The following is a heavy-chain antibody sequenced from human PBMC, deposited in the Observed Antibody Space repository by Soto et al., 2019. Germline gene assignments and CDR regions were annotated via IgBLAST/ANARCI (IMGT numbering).Heavy chain of an antibody. CDR2: INPNSGGT. J-gene: IGHJ6*02. Sequence: ASVKVSCKASGYTFTGYYMHWVRQAPGQGLEWMGWINPNSGGTNYAQKFQGRVTMTRDTSISTAYMELSRLRSDDTAVYYCASPLSSNYYYGMDVWGQGTTVTVSS. V-gene: IGHV1-2*02. CDR3: ASPLSSNYYYGMDV. CDR1: GYTFTGYY.